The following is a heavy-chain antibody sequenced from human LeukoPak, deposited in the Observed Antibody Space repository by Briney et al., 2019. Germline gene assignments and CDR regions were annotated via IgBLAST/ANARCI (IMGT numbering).Heavy chain of an antibody. D-gene: IGHD3-22*01. CDR1: GGTFSSYA. CDR2: IIPIFGTA. Sequence: SVKVSCKASGGTFSSYAISWVRQAPGQGLEWMGGIIPIFGTANCAQKFQGRVTITADESTSTAYMELSSLRSEDTAVYYCARSKYYYDSSGYYYFDYWGQGTLVTVPS. CDR3: ARSKYYYDSSGYYYFDY. V-gene: IGHV1-69*13. J-gene: IGHJ4*02.